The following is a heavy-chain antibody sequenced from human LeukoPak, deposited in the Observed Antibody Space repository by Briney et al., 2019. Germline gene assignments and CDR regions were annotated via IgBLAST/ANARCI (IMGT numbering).Heavy chain of an antibody. CDR1: GYTFTSYA. Sequence: ASVKVSCKASGYTFTSYAMNWVRQAPGQGLEWMGWISAYNGNTNYAQKLQGRVTMTTDTSTSTAYMELRSLRSDDTAVYYCARDDDLGPYDILTGYTHDAFDIWGQGTMVTVSS. CDR3: ARDDDLGPYDILTGYTHDAFDI. V-gene: IGHV1-18*01. J-gene: IGHJ3*02. D-gene: IGHD3-9*01. CDR2: ISAYNGNT.